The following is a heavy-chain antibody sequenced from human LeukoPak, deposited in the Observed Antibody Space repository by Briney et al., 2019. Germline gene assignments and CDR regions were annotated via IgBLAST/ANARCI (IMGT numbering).Heavy chain of an antibody. V-gene: IGHV3-74*01. D-gene: IGHD2-15*01. CDR1: GFTFSSYW. CDR3: ARDPTNPYCSGGSCYSNWFDP. Sequence: PGGSLRLSCAASGFTFSSYWMHWVRHAPGKGLVWVSRINSDGSSTSYADSVKGRFTICRDNAKNTLYLQMNSLRAEDTAVYYCARDPTNPYCSGGSCYSNWFDPWGQGTLVTVSS. CDR2: INSDGSST. J-gene: IGHJ5*02.